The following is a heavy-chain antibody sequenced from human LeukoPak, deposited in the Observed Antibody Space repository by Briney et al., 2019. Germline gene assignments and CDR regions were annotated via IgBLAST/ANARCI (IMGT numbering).Heavy chain of an antibody. J-gene: IGHJ4*02. V-gene: IGHV1-24*01. Sequence: ASVKVSCKVSGYTLTELSMHWVRQAPGKGLEWMGGFDPEDGETIYAQKFQGRVTMTEDTSTDIAYMELSSMRSEDTAVYYCATVPGYYDSSGYPLGYWGQGTLVTVSS. CDR1: GYTLTELS. D-gene: IGHD3-22*01. CDR2: FDPEDGET. CDR3: ATVPGYYDSSGYPLGY.